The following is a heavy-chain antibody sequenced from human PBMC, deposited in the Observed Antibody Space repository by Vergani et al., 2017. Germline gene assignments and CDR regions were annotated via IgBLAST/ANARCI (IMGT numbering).Heavy chain of an antibody. CDR1: GFSLTTRGVA. D-gene: IGHD3-9*01. CDR2: VFWDDDK. Sequence: QITLKESGPTLVKPTQTLTLTCTFSGFSLTTRGVAVGWIRQPPGKALEWLAIVFWDDDKRHSPSLRNRVTITRDTSRNQVVLTMTNIDPVDTATYYCVHRLGYFDWDGAFDVWGPGTMVTVSS. V-gene: IGHV2-5*02. CDR3: VHRLGYFDWDGAFDV. J-gene: IGHJ3*01.